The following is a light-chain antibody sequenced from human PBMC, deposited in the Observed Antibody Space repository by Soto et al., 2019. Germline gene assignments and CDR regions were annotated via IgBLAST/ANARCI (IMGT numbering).Light chain of an antibody. CDR3: QSYDSSLSGYV. CDR2: GNS. J-gene: IGLJ1*01. CDR1: SSNIGAGYD. Sequence: QSALTQPPSVSGAPGQRVTISCTGSSSNIGAGYDVHWYQQLPGTAPKLLIYGNSNRPSGVPDRFSGSKSGTSASLAITGLLAEDEADYYCQSYDSSLSGYVFGTGTKATVL. V-gene: IGLV1-40*01.